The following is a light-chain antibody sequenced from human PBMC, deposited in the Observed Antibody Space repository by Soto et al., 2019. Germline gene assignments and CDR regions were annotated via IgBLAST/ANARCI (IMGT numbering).Light chain of an antibody. CDR3: QQSYRPPWT. CDR2: SAS. J-gene: IGKJ1*01. V-gene: IGKV1-39*01. Sequence: DIPLTQSQSSLSASVGDRVTITCRASQSISTYLNWYQQKQGKAPEFLIYSASSLQSGVPSRFSGSVSGTDFTLTINSLQPEDFATYYCQQSYRPPWTFGQGTKVEIK. CDR1: QSISTY.